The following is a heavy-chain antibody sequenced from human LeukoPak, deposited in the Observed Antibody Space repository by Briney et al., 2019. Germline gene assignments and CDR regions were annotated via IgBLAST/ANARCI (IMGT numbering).Heavy chain of an antibody. CDR1: GFTFSSYA. J-gene: IGHJ4*02. V-gene: IGHV3-23*01. Sequence: GGSLRLSCAASGFTFSSYAMSWVRQAPGKGLEWVSAISGSDGSTWYAGSVRGRFTISRDNSKNTVYLQMNSLRAEDTALYYCAKDGVAADYVRRNSYYVDCWGQGTLVTVSS. D-gene: IGHD6-13*01. CDR2: ISGSDGST. CDR3: AKDGVAADYVRRNSYYVDC.